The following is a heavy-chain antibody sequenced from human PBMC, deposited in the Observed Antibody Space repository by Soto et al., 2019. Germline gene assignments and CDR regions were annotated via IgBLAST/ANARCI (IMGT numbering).Heavy chain of an antibody. J-gene: IGHJ4*02. CDR3: ARLSSSGWPIDS. V-gene: IGHV4-31*03. Sequence: SETLSLTCTVSGGSISSGGYYWNWIRQHPGKGLEWIGYTYYSENTYYNPSLNSRITISADTSKNQFSLKLGSVTAADTAVYYCARLSSSGWPIDSWGQGTLVTVSS. CDR1: GGSISSGGYY. CDR2: TYYSENT. D-gene: IGHD6-19*01.